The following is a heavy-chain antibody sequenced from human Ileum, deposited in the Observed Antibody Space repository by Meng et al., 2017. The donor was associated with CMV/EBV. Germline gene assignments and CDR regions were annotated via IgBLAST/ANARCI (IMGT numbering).Heavy chain of an antibody. J-gene: IGHJ4*02. CDR1: GGSITSNY. CDR2: NYVSGSP. V-gene: IGHV4-4*07. Sequence: QGRLQEEGPGMVKASGTLALTCSMSGGSITSNYWSWIRKPAGKGLEWIGRNYVSGSPTSNHSLTSRVTMSVDTSKNQFSLKLSSVTAADTAIYYCAKGTGVTDPFDYWGQGTLVTVSS. D-gene: IGHD1-14*01. CDR3: AKGTGVTDPFDY.